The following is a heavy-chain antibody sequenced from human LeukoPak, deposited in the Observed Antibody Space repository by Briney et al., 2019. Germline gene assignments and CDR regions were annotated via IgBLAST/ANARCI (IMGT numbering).Heavy chain of an antibody. CDR2: IIPIFGQA. CDR3: ARDRPYCSSTSCRPSPFDY. D-gene: IGHD2-2*01. V-gene: IGHV1-69*13. CDR1: RGTFSSYA. Sequence: SVKVSCKASRGTFSSYAISWVRQAPGQGLEWMGGIIPIFGQANYAQKFQGRVTITADESTSTAYMELSSLRSEDTAVYYCARDRPYCSSTSCRPSPFDYWGEGTLVTVSS. J-gene: IGHJ4*02.